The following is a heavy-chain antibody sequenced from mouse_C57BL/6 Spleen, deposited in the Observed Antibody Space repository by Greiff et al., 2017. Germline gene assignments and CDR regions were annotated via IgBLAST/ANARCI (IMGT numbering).Heavy chain of an antibody. V-gene: IGHV5-12*01. J-gene: IGHJ1*03. CDR1: GFTFSDYY. CDR2: ISNGGGST. Sequence: EVQGVESGGGLVQPGGSLKLSCAASGFTFSDYYMYWVRQTPEKRLEWVAYISNGGGSTYYPDTVKGRFTISRYNAKNTLYLQMSRRKSEDTAMYYCARQGNVDDEGYFDVWGTGTTVTVSS. CDR3: ARQGNVDDEGYFDV. D-gene: IGHD2-12*01.